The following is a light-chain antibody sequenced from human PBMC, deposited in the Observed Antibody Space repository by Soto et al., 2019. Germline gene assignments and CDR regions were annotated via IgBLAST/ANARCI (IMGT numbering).Light chain of an antibody. J-gene: IGKJ1*01. CDR3: QQYGSSPAT. V-gene: IGKV3-20*01. CDR2: GAS. Sequence: EVVLTQSPGTLSLSPGERATLSCRASQSISNFLAWYQQKPGQAPRLLIYGASSRATGIPDRFTGSGSGTDFTLSVSRLEPEDFAVYFCQQYGSSPATFGQGTKVDIK. CDR1: QSISNF.